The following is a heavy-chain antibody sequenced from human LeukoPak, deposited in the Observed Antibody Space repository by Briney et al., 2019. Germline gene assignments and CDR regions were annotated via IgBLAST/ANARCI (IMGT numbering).Heavy chain of an antibody. J-gene: IGHJ6*02. CDR1: GFTFSSYG. V-gene: IGHV3-30*03. D-gene: IGHD3-22*01. CDR2: ISYDGSNK. CDR3: ARDLYYYDSSGYYDDVYYYYGMDV. Sequence: GGSLRLSCAASGFTFSSYGMHWVRQAPGKGLEWVAVISYDGSNKYYADSVKGRFTISRDNSKNTLYLQMNSLRAEDTAVYYCARDLYYYDSSGYYDDVYYYYGMDVWGQGTTVTVSS.